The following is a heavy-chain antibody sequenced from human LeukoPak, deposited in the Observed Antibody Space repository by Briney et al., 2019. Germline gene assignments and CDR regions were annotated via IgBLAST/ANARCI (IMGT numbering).Heavy chain of an antibody. CDR3: AKARIAVAGTRYDGMDV. CDR2: ISGSGGST. Sequence: GGSLRLSCAASGFTFSSYAVSWVRQAPGKGLEWVSAISGSGGSTYYADSVKGRFTISRDNSKNTMYLQMNSLRAEDTAVYYCAKARIAVAGTRYDGMDVWGQGTTVTVSS. D-gene: IGHD6-19*01. J-gene: IGHJ6*02. CDR1: GFTFSSYA. V-gene: IGHV3-23*01.